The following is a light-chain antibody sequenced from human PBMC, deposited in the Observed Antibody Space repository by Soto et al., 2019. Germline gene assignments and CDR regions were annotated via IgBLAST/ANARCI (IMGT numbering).Light chain of an antibody. Sequence: DIQMTQSPSSLSASVGDRVTITCRANQTINKCLSWYQQKPGKAPRLLIYMTSTLQRGVPSRFSGSGSGTEFTLTISSLQPEDFATYYCQQSYSSLWTFGQGTVVDIK. CDR1: QTINKC. CDR3: QQSYSSLWT. J-gene: IGKJ1*01. V-gene: IGKV1-39*01. CDR2: MTS.